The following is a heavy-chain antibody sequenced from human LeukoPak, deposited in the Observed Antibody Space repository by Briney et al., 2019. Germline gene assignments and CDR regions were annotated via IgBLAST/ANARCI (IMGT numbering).Heavy chain of an antibody. CDR3: AIRKSTNAIDY. CDR2: IYSGSSP. Sequence: GGSLRLSCAASGFVVSSNCMSWVRQAPGKGLEWVAVIYSGSSPNYSDSVKGRFTITRDNSKNTLYLLMNSMRAENTAVYNGAIRKSTNAIDYWGQGTLVTVSS. J-gene: IGHJ4*02. D-gene: IGHD2-2*01. V-gene: IGHV3-66*01. CDR1: GFVVSSNC.